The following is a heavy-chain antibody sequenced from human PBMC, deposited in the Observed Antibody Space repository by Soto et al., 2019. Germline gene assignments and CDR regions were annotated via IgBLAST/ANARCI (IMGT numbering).Heavy chain of an antibody. CDR3: XXXXXXXVVVTAAPNWFDP. D-gene: IGHD2-21*02. CDR2: IYYSGST. Sequence: QVQLQESGPGLVKPSQTLSLTCTVSGGSISSGDYYWSWIRQPPGKGLEWIGYIYYSGSTYYNPSXXXXVXISXDXSKXQFSLKLSSVTAAXTXXXXXXXXXXXXVVVTAAPNWFDPWGQGTLVTVSS. J-gene: IGHJ5*02. V-gene: IGHV4-30-4*01. CDR1: GGSISSGDYY.